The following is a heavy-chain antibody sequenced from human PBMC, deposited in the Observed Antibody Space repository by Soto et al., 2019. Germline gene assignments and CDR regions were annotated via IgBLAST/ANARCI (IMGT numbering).Heavy chain of an antibody. V-gene: IGHV1-2*04. CDR3: ARVGLDDSSGYYYYGMDV. CDR2: INPNSGGT. J-gene: IGHJ6*02. CDR1: GYTFTGYY. Sequence: QVPLVQSGAEVKKPGASVKVSCKASGYTFTGYYMHWVRQAPGQGLEWMGWINPNSGGTNYAQKFQGWVTMTRDTSISTAYMELSRLRSDDTAVYYCARVGLDDSSGYYYYGMDVWGQGTTVTVSS. D-gene: IGHD3-22*01.